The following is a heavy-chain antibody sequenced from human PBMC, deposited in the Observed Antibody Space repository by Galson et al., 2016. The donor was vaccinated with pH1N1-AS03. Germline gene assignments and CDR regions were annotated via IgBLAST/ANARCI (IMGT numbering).Heavy chain of an antibody. CDR2: IYWDDGK. V-gene: IGHV2-5*02. J-gene: IGHJ5*02. Sequence: PALVKPTQTLTLTCTFSEFSLTTSGVGVAWIRQPPGKALEWLALIYWDDGKRYSPSLKNRLTITKDSFRNKVVLSMTNMGPVDTAIYYCPHCLSQVEGTVRFDPWGQGNLVTVSS. CDR3: PHCLSQVEGTVRFDP. D-gene: IGHD2-8*02. CDR1: EFSLTTSGVG.